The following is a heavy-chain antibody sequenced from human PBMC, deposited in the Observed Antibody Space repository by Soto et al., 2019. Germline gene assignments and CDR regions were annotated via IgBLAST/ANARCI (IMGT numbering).Heavy chain of an antibody. J-gene: IGHJ3*02. CDR1: GYTFTGYY. CDR3: ARSPPYYYDSSGYSLGPDAFDI. D-gene: IGHD3-22*01. CDR2: INPNSGGT. Sequence: GASVKVSCKASGYTFTGYYMHWVRQAPGQGLEWMGWINPNSGGTNYAQKFQGWVTMTRDTSISTAYMELSRLRSDDTAVYYCARSPPYYYDSSGYSLGPDAFDIWGQGTMVTVSS. V-gene: IGHV1-2*04.